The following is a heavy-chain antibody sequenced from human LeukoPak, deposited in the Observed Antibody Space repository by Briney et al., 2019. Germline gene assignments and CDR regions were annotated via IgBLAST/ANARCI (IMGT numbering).Heavy chain of an antibody. CDR2: ISAYNGNT. CDR1: GYTFTSFG. CDR3: ERAYDFWSGYPHYYYYYMDV. D-gene: IGHD3-3*01. Sequence: GASVKVSCKASGYTFTSFGISWVRQAPGQGLEWVGWISAYNGNTDYAQNLQGRVTMTTDTSTTTAYMELRSLRSDDTAVYYCERAYDFWSGYPHYYYYYMDVWGKGTTVTVSS. J-gene: IGHJ6*03. V-gene: IGHV1-18*01.